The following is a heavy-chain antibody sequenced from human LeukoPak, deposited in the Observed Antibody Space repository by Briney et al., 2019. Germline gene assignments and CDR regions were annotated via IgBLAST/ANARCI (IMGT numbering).Heavy chain of an antibody. Sequence: PSETLSLTCTVSGGSISSYYWSWLRQPPGKGLEWIGYIYYSGSTNYNPSLKSRVTISVDTSKNQFSLNLSSVTAADTAVYYCARLYSSSFPLYWGQGTLVTVSS. CDR1: GGSISSYY. CDR2: IYYSGST. J-gene: IGHJ4*02. D-gene: IGHD6-6*01. CDR3: ARLYSSSFPLY. V-gene: IGHV4-59*08.